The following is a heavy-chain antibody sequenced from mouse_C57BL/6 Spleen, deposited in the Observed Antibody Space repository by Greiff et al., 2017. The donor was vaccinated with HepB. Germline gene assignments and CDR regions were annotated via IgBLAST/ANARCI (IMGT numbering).Heavy chain of an antibody. V-gene: IGHV1-64*01. D-gene: IGHD1-1*01. CDR2: IHPNSGST. Sequence: VQLQQSGAELVKPGASVKLSCKASGYTFTSYWMHWVKQRPGQGLEWIGMIHPNSGSTNYNEKFKSKATLTVDKSSSTAYMQLSSLTSDDSAVYYCARSDYGSSYFDYWGQGTTLTVSS. CDR3: ARSDYGSSYFDY. J-gene: IGHJ2*01. CDR1: GYTFTSYW.